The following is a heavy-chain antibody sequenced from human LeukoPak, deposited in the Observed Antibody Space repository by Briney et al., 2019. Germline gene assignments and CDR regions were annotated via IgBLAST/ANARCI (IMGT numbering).Heavy chain of an antibody. V-gene: IGHV4-59*01. CDR1: DDSITMYY. J-gene: IGHJ6*03. Sequence: SESLSLTCSVSDDSITMYYWTWIRQPPGKGLEWIGYVDHTGSTNFNPSLNGRVSISRDTTKNLFSLRLRSVTAADTAVYFCARGRVSSSTWYSTYYYYFYMDLWGKGTTVTVSS. D-gene: IGHD6-13*01. CDR2: VDHTGST. CDR3: ARGRVSSSTWYSTYYYYFYMDL.